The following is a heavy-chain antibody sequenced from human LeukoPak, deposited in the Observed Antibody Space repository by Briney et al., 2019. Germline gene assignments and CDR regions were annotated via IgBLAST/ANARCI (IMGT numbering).Heavy chain of an antibody. V-gene: IGHV4-34*01. J-gene: IGHJ6*03. CDR3: ASSPGYYYYYMDV. Sequence: SETLSLTCAVYGGSFSGYYWSWIREPPGKGLEWIGEINHSGSTNYNPSLKSRVTISVDTSKNQFSLKLSSVTAADTAVYYCASSPGYYYYYMDVWGKGTTVTVSS. CDR1: GGSFSGYY. CDR2: INHSGST.